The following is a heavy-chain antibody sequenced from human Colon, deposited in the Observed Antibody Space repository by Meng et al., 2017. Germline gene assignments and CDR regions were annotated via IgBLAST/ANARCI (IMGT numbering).Heavy chain of an antibody. D-gene: IGHD3-16*01. CDR3: TRGRITS. J-gene: IGHJ5*02. Sequence: VRGVGSGGGVVRPGGSLGLACVGSGFTFRAYWMSWVRQAPGKGLEWVANIKEDGSEKYYTDSVRGRFTISRDNAKNLVYLQMNRLRGDDTAVYYCTRGRITSWGQGTLVTVSS. V-gene: IGHV3-7*01. CDR1: GFTFRAYW. CDR2: IKEDGSEK.